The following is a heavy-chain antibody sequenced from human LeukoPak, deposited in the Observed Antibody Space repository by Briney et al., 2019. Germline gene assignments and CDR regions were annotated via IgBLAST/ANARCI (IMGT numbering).Heavy chain of an antibody. CDR1: GYTFTSYG. V-gene: IGHV1-18*01. D-gene: IGHD6-13*01. J-gene: IGHJ3*02. Sequence: ASVKVSCKASGYTFTSYGISWVRQAPGQGLEWMGWISAYNGNTNYAQKLQGRVTMTTDTSTSTAYMELRSLRSDDTAVYYCARDPGIAAAGTDAFDIWGQGTMVTVSP. CDR2: ISAYNGNT. CDR3: ARDPGIAAAGTDAFDI.